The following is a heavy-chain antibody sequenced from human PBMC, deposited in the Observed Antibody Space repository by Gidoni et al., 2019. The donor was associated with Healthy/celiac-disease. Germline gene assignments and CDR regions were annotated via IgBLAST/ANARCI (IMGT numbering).Heavy chain of an antibody. Sequence: QVQLVESGGCVVHPATSPRLSCAASGFTFSSYAMHWVCQPPGKGREWVAVISDDGSNKYYADSVKGRFTISRDNSKNTLYLKMNSLRAEDTAVYDCARDPIPGGMDVWGQGTTVTVSS. CDR1: GFTFSSYA. V-gene: IGHV3-30*04. CDR3: ARDPIPGGMDV. J-gene: IGHJ6*02. D-gene: IGHD2-21*01. CDR2: ISDDGSNK.